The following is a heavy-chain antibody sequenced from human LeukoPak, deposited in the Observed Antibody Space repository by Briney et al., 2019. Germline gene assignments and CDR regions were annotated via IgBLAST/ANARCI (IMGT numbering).Heavy chain of an antibody. D-gene: IGHD3-22*01. CDR2: IYTSGST. Sequence: NPSETLSLTCTVSGGSISSGSYYWSWIRQPAGKGLEWIGRIYTSGSTNYNPSLKSRVTISVDTSKNQFSLKLSSVTAADTAVYYCASLRPTYYYDSSGYRYWGQGTLVTVSS. V-gene: IGHV4-61*02. CDR1: GGSISSGSYY. J-gene: IGHJ4*02. CDR3: ASLRPTYYYDSSGYRY.